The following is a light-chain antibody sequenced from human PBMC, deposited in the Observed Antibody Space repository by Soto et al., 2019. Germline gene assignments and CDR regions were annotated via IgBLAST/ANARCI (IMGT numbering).Light chain of an antibody. Sequence: EIVLTQSPATLSLSPGVRATLSCRASQRVSSYLAWYQQKPGQAPRLLIYDASNRATGIRARFSGSGSGTDFPLTISSLEPEDVAVYYCQQRSNWPPSFGEGTKVEIK. J-gene: IGKJ1*01. V-gene: IGKV3-11*01. CDR2: DAS. CDR3: QQRSNWPPS. CDR1: QRVSSY.